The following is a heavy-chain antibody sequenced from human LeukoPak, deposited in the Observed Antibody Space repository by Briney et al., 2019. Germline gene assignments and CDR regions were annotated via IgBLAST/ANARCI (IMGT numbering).Heavy chain of an antibody. CDR2: INHSGST. CDR1: GGSFSGYY. D-gene: IGHD5-18*01. V-gene: IGHV4-34*01. Sequence: SETLSLTCAVYGGSFSGYYWSWIRQPPGKGLEWIGEINHSGSTNYNPSLKSRVTILVDTSKNQFSLKLSSVTAADTAAYYCARTWIQLWPFDYWGQGTLVTVSS. CDR3: ARTWIQLWPFDY. J-gene: IGHJ4*02.